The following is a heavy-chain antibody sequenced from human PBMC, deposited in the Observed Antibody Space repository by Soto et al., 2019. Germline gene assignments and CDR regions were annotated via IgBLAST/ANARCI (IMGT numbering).Heavy chain of an antibody. CDR1: GFTFSSYS. J-gene: IGHJ5*02. V-gene: IGHV3-48*01. CDR3: AKDRWFDP. Sequence: PGGSLRLSCAASGFTFSSYSLNWVRQAPGKGLEWVSYITSSGTTVYYADSVRGRFTISRDNAKNSLYLQMNSLRAEDTAVYYCAKDRWFDPWGQGTLVTVSS. CDR2: ITSSGTTV.